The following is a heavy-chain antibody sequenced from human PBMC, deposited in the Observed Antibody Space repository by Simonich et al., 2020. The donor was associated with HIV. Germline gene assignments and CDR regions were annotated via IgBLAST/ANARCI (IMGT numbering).Heavy chain of an antibody. CDR3: ARILPIKIIDSDAFDI. J-gene: IGHJ3*02. Sequence: GAEVKKPGASVKVSCKASGYTFTGYYMHWVRQPPGQGLEWMGWINPNSGGTNSAQKFQGRVTMTRDTSISTAYMELSRLRSDDTAVYYCARILPIKIIDSDAFDIWGQGTMVTVSS. CDR1: GYTFTGYY. V-gene: IGHV1-2*02. CDR2: INPNSGGT.